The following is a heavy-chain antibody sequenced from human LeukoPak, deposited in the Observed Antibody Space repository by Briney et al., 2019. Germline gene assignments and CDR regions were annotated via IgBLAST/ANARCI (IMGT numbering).Heavy chain of an antibody. J-gene: IGHJ4*02. Sequence: ASVKVSCKASGYTFTNYDINWVRQATGQGLEWLGWMSASSGNTGYAQKFQGRVTMTRNTSISTAYMELSSLRSEDTAVYYCARVTYYDFWSGYANYLGYWGQGTLVTVSS. V-gene: IGHV1-8*01. CDR3: ARVTYYDFWSGYANYLGY. CDR1: GYTFTNYD. CDR2: MSASSGNT. D-gene: IGHD3-3*01.